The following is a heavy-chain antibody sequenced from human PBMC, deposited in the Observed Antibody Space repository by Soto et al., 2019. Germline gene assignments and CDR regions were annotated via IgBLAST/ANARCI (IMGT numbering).Heavy chain of an antibody. CDR3: ARRAAYSSSYFFDY. CDR1: GFSLRTSGMC. J-gene: IGHJ4*02. Sequence: SGPTLVNPTQTLTLTFTFSGFSLRTSGMCVSWIRQPPGKALEWLALVDWDGDKYYNTSLKTRLTISRDTSKNQVVLTMTNMDPVDTATYYCARRAAYSSSYFFDYWGQGSLVTVSS. V-gene: IGHV2-70*12. CDR2: VDWDGDK. D-gene: IGHD6-6*01.